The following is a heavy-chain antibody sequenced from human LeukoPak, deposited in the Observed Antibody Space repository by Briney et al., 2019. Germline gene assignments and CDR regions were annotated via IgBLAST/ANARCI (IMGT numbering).Heavy chain of an antibody. J-gene: IGHJ4*02. Sequence: SVKVSCKASGYTFTGYYMHWVRQAPGQGLEWMGWINTNSGGTNYAQKFQGRVTMTRDTSISTAYMELSRLRSDDTAVYYCARDLGYSGYDWSFDYFDYWGQGTLVTVSS. V-gene: IGHV1-2*02. D-gene: IGHD5-12*01. CDR2: INTNSGGT. CDR3: ARDLGYSGYDWSFDYFDY. CDR1: GYTFTGYY.